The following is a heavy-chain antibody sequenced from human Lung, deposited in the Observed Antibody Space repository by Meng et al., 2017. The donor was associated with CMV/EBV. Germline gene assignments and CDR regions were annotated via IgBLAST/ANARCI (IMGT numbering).Heavy chain of an antibody. CDR1: GYTFIHYA. D-gene: IGHD2/OR15-2a*01. Sequence: APGYTFIHYARSWVRQAPGQGVEYMGYINTNTGDPIHAQGFAGRFVFSFDMSVSTAYLQIYNLQADDSAVYYCARDFLFDPLFIFDYWGQGTLVTVSS. J-gene: IGHJ4*02. V-gene: IGHV7-4-1*01. CDR3: ARDFLFDPLFIFDY. CDR2: INTNTGDP.